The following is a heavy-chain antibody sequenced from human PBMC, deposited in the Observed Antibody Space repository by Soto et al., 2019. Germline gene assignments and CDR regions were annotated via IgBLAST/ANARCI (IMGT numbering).Heavy chain of an antibody. CDR2: INPSGGST. J-gene: IGHJ4*02. Sequence: ASVKVSCKASGYTFTSYYMHCVRQAPGQGLEWMGIINPSGGSTSYAQKFQGRVTMTGDTSTSTVYMELSSLRSEDTAVYYCARRAAAGTWDYWGQGTLVTVSS. CDR1: GYTFTSYY. D-gene: IGHD6-13*01. CDR3: ARRAAAGTWDY. V-gene: IGHV1-46*03.